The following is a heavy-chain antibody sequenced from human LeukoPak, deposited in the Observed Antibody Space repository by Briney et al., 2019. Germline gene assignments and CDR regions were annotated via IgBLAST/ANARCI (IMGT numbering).Heavy chain of an antibody. D-gene: IGHD2-21*02. CDR3: AKHRRSTLVTAYFDS. V-gene: IGHV3-23*01. CDR1: GFTFSTLA. Sequence: GGALRLSCTASGFTFSTLAMSWVRQAPGKGLEWVSSISSRGDDTTYADSVKGRFTISRDNSKNTLYLQLNSLRVDDAAIYYCAKHRRSTLVTAYFDSWGQGTLVTVSS. CDR2: ISSRGDDT. J-gene: IGHJ4*02.